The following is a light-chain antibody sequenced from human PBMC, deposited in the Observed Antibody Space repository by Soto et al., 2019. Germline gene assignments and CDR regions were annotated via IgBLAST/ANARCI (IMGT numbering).Light chain of an antibody. CDR3: SSYTSSSTYV. Sequence: QSALTQPASVSGSPGQSITISCTGTSSDVGGSNYVSWYQQHPGKAPKLIIFDVSHRPSGFSNRFSGSKSVNTASLTISGLQAEDEADYYCSSYTSSSTYVFGTGTKVTVL. J-gene: IGLJ1*01. CDR2: DVS. V-gene: IGLV2-14*03. CDR1: SSDVGGSNY.